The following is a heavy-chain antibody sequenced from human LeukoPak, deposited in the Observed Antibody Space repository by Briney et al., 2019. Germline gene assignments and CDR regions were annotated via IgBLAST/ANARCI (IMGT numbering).Heavy chain of an antibody. CDR2: INPSGEST. J-gene: IGHJ4*02. CDR1: GYTFTNYY. D-gene: IGHD4-17*01. Sequence: ASVKVSCKTSGYTFTNYYLHWVRQAPRQGLEWMGIINPSGESTIYAQKFQGRVTMTRDTSTSTVYTELSSLRSEDTAVYFCARAKSRDYGIDYWGPGTLVTVSS. CDR3: ARAKSRDYGIDY. V-gene: IGHV1-46*01.